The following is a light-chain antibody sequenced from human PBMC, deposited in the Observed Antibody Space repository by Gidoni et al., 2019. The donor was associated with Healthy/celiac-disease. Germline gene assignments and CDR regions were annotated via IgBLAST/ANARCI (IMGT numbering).Light chain of an antibody. CDR2: DAS. CDR3: QQYDNLPLT. Sequence: DILLTQSPSSLSASVGDRVTITCQASQDISNYLNWYQQKPGQAPKLLIYDASNLETGVPSRFSGSGCGTDFTFTISSLQAEDIATYYCQQYDNLPLTFGGGTKVEIK. V-gene: IGKV1-33*01. J-gene: IGKJ4*01. CDR1: QDISNY.